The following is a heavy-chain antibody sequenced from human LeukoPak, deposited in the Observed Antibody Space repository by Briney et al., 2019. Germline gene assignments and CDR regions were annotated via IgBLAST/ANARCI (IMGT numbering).Heavy chain of an antibody. CDR2: IIPILGIA. V-gene: IGHV1-69*04. Sequence: SVKVSCKASGGTFSSYAISWVRQAPGQGLEWMGRIIPILGIANYAQKFQGRVTITADKSTSTAYMELSSLRSEDTAVYYCARDALYGHCYDSSGYIDWGQGTLVTVSS. CDR1: GGTFSSYA. CDR3: ARDALYGHCYDSSGYID. J-gene: IGHJ4*02. D-gene: IGHD3-22*01.